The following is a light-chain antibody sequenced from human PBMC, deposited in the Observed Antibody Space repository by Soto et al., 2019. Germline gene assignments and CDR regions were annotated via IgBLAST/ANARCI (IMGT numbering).Light chain of an antibody. V-gene: IGKV1-39*01. CDR3: QQSYNTPRT. Sequence: DIQMTQSPSSLSASVGDRVTLTCRASQPIRNLVNWYQQKPGKAPKLLIYAASGLKTGVPSRFSGSGSGTVFTLTITSLQPEDFATYYCQQSYNTPRTCGQGTKVDIK. CDR1: QPIRNL. J-gene: IGKJ1*01. CDR2: AAS.